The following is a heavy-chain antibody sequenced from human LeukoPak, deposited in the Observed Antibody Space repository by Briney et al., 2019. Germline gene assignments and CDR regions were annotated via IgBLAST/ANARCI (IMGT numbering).Heavy chain of an antibody. CDR1: GYNFINSY. Sequence: GASVTVSCKASGYNFINSYIHWVRQAPGQGLEWMGIIMPSGGNTIYAQKFQDRVTLTRDPSTRIVYLELSSLTSEDTAFYYCAREGDGGAFDMWGQGTMVTVSS. CDR2: IMPSGGNT. V-gene: IGHV1-46*01. CDR3: AREGDGGAFDM. J-gene: IGHJ3*02.